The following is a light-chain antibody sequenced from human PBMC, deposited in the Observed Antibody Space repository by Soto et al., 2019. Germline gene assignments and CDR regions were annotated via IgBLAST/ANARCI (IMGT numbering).Light chain of an antibody. CDR3: QTYDSSLSGLVV. J-gene: IGLJ1*01. V-gene: IGLV1-40*01. Sequence: QSALTQPPSVSGAPGQRVTISCTGSSSNIGAGYDVHWYQQLPGTAPKLLIFGNGNRPSGVPGRFSGSKSDTSASLAITGLQAEDEADYYCQTYDSSLSGLVVFGTGTKVTVL. CDR2: GNG. CDR1: SSNIGAGYD.